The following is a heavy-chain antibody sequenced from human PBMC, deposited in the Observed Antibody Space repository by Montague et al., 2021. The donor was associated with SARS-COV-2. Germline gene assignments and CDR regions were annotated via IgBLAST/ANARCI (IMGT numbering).Heavy chain of an antibody. D-gene: IGHD1-1*01. CDR1: GGSISVSSYY. CDR3: ASSPLRTSGANWYDKYFQH. V-gene: IGHV4-39*07. Sequence: LSLPCPVSGGSISVSSYYWVWIRQPPGKGLEWIGSIYYGGTADYNPSLKSRVTISVDTSNNQFSLKLTSLTAADTAVYSCASSPLRTSGANWYDKYFQHWGQGTRVTVSS. J-gene: IGHJ1*01. CDR2: IYYGGTA.